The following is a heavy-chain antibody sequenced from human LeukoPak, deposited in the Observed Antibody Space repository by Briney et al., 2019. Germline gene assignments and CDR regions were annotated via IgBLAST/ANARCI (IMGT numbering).Heavy chain of an antibody. CDR2: INWNGGST. CDR1: GFTFDDYG. D-gene: IGHD3-10*01. CDR3: ARGAGRTHYYGSGSYSAVYYYYMDV. J-gene: IGHJ6*03. V-gene: IGHV3-20*04. Sequence: PGGSLRLSCAASGFTFDDYGMSWVRQAPGEGLEWVSGINWNGGSTGYADCVKGRFTISRDNAKNSLYLQMNSLRAEDTALYYCARGAGRTHYYGSGSYSAVYYYYMDVWGKGTTVTVSS.